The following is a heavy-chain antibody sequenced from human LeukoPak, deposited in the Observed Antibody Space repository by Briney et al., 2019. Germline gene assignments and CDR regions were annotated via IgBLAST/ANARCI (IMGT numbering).Heavy chain of an antibody. D-gene: IGHD4/OR15-4a*01. CDR1: GFTFSSYV. CDR2: ISYDGSNE. V-gene: IGHV3-30*04. Sequence: GGSLRLSCAASGFTFSSYVMHWVRQAPGKGLEWVAIISYDGSNEYYADSVKGRFTISRDNSKNTLYLQMNSLRAADTAVYHCARRAGAYSHPYDYWGQGTLVTVSS. CDR3: ARRAGAYSHPYDY. J-gene: IGHJ4*02.